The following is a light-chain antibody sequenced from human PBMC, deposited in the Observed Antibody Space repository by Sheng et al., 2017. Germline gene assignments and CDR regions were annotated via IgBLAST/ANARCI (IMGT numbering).Light chain of an antibody. CDR3: QQYGGSYN. CDR1: QSVSNSY. V-gene: IGKV3-20*01. CDR2: SAS. J-gene: IGKJ2*01. Sequence: EIVLTQSPATLSLSPGEGASLSCRASQSVSNSYLAWHQQKPGQAPRLLIYSASNRATGIPDRFSGSGSGTDFTLTISSLEPEDFAVYYCQQYGGSYNFGQGPSW.